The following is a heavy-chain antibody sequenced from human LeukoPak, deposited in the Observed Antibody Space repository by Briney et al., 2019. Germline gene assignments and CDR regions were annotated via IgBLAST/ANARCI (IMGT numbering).Heavy chain of an antibody. CDR2: ISSSGSTT. J-gene: IGHJ4*02. CDR1: GFTSSDYY. V-gene: IGHV3-11*04. CDR3: ARRILIPVEGLGY. Sequence: GGSLRLSCAAPGFTSSDYYMSWIRQAPGKGLEWVSYISSSGSTTYYADSVKGRFTISRDNAKNSLYLQMNSLRAEDTAVYYCARRILIPVEGLGYWGQGTLVTVSS. D-gene: IGHD2/OR15-2a*01.